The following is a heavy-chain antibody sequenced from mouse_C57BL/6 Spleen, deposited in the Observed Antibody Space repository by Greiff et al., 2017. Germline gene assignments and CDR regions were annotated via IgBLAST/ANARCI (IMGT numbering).Heavy chain of an antibody. CDR2: ISSGGSYT. Sequence: EVQLVESGGDLVKPGGSLKLSCAASGFTFSSYGMSWVRQTPDKRLEWVATISSGGSYTYYPDSVKGRFTISRDNPKNTLYLQMSSLKSEDTAMYYCARHGNPYYFDYWGQGTTLTVSS. J-gene: IGHJ2*01. CDR3: ARHGNPYYFDY. V-gene: IGHV5-6*01. D-gene: IGHD2-1*01. CDR1: GFTFSSYG.